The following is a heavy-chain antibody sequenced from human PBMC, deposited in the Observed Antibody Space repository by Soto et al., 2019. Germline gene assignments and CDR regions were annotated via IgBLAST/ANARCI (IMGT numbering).Heavy chain of an antibody. Sequence: GASVKVSCKASGYTFTTYTIHWVRQAPGQRLEWMGWINTGNGNTKYSPKFQGRVTITRDTSASTAYMDLSSLRSEDTAVYYCARDLYGSGTYCFDYWGQGTLVNVSS. J-gene: IGHJ4*02. CDR2: INTGNGNT. CDR1: GYTFTTYT. D-gene: IGHD3-10*01. V-gene: IGHV1-3*04. CDR3: ARDLYGSGTYCFDY.